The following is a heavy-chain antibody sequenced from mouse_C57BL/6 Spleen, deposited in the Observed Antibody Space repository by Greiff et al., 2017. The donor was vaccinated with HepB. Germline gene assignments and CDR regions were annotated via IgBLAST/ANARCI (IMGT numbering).Heavy chain of an antibody. V-gene: IGHV1-81*01. D-gene: IGHD1-1*01. CDR3: ARGGTTVVARNYFDY. Sequence: QVQLQQSGAELARPGASVKLSCKASGYTFTSYGISWVKQRTGQGLEWIGEIYPRSGNTYYNEKFKGKATLTADKSSSTAYMELRSLTSEDSAVYVCARGGTTVVARNYFDYWGQGTTLTVSS. CDR1: GYTFTSYG. J-gene: IGHJ2*01. CDR2: IYPRSGNT.